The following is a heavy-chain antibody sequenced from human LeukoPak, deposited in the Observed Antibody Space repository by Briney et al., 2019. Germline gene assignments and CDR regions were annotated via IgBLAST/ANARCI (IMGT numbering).Heavy chain of an antibody. Sequence: SETLSLTCAVYGGSFSGYYWSWIRQPPGKGLEWIGEINHSGSTNYNPSLKSRVTISVDTSKNQFSLKLSSVTAADTAVYYCARGQGRRSTRSWFDPWGQGTLVTVFS. CDR2: INHSGST. CDR3: ARGQGRRSTRSWFDP. V-gene: IGHV4-34*01. J-gene: IGHJ5*02. CDR1: GGSFSGYY. D-gene: IGHD3-10*01.